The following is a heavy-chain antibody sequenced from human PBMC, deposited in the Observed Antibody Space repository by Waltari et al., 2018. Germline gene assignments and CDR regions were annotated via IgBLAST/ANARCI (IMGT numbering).Heavy chain of an antibody. J-gene: IGHJ4*02. CDR3: AKGFEDLLPFDH. V-gene: IGHV3-23*04. CDR2: SSDGGVYT. Sequence: EVQLVESGGGLVQPGGSLRLSCAASGFPSFHFFISGVRQAPGKGLEWISASSDGGVYTYYADSVEGRFTISRDSSKNTIYLQMNSLRVEDTALYYCAKGFEDLLPFDHWGQGTQVTVSS. CDR1: GFPSFHFF. D-gene: IGHD2-21*01.